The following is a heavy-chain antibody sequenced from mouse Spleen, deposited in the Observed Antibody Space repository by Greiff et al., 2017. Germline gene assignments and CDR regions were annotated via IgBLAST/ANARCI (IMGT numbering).Heavy chain of an antibody. CDR1: GYAFSSSW. V-gene: IGHV1-82*01. CDR2: IYPGDGDT. D-gene: IGHD2-3*01. CDR3: ARLPIYDGYYEFAY. Sequence: VQLQESGPELVKPGASVKISCKASGYAFSSSWMNWVKQRPGKGLEWIGRIYPGDGDTNYNGKFKGKATLTADKSSSTAYMQLSSLTSEDSAVYFCARLPIYDGYYEFAYWGQGTLVTVSA. J-gene: IGHJ3*01.